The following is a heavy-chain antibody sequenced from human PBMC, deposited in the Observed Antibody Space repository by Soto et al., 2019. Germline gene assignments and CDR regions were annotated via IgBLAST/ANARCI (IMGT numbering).Heavy chain of an antibody. D-gene: IGHD5-12*01. V-gene: IGHV3-23*01. CDR3: AKPIVATIMYYYGMDV. Sequence: PGGSLRLSCAASGFTFSSYAMSWVRQAPGKGLEWVSAISGSGGSTYYADSVKGRFTIPRDNSKNTLYLQMNSLRAEDTAVYYCAKPIVATIMYYYGMDVWGQGTTVTVSS. CDR1: GFTFSSYA. CDR2: ISGSGGST. J-gene: IGHJ6*02.